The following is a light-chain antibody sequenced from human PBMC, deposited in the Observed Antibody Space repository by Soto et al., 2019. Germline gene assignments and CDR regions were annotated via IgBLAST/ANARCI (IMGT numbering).Light chain of an antibody. CDR1: QSISNN. CDR3: QQYSNWPRT. J-gene: IGKJ1*01. Sequence: EIVMTQSPATLSVSPGERATLSCRVGQSISNNLAWYQQKPGQAPRLLIYGASTRATGIPARFTGSGSGTEFTLTISSLQSEDFAVYYCQQYSNWPRTFGQGTKVDI. CDR2: GAS. V-gene: IGKV3-15*01.